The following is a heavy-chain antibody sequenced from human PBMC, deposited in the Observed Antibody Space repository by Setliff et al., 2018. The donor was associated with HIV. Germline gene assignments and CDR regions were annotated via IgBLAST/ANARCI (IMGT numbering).Heavy chain of an antibody. CDR3: ARLSPPDDYGDLGGVDY. J-gene: IGHJ4*02. CDR2: ISSSDSTI. CDR1: GFSFNNAW. V-gene: IGHV3-48*04. Sequence: PGGSLRLSCAASGFSFNNAWMNWVRQAPGKGLEWVAYISSSDSTIYYADSVKGRFTIYRDNAKNSLFLQMDSLRVEDTAFYYCARLSPPDDYGDLGGVDYWGQGTLVTVS. D-gene: IGHD4-17*01.